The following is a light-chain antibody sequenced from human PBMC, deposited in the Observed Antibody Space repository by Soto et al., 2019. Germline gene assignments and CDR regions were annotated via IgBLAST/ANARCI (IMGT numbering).Light chain of an antibody. CDR2: GAS. CDR3: QQYGSSPIT. J-gene: IGKJ4*01. V-gene: IGKV3-20*01. CDR1: QRISSNY. Sequence: EIVLTQSPGTLSLSPGERATLSCRASQRISSNYLAWYQQKPGQAPRLLIYGASSRATGIPDRFSGSGSGTDFSLTISRLESEDFAVYYCQQYGSSPITFGGGTKVDIK.